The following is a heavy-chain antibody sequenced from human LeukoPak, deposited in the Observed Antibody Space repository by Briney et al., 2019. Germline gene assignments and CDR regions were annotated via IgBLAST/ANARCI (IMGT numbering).Heavy chain of an antibody. J-gene: IGHJ6*03. V-gene: IGHV4-59*01. CDR3: ARAPRNYDFLPTRGMDV. D-gene: IGHD3-3*01. CDR2: IYYSGST. Sequence: SETLSLTCTVSGGSISSYYWSWIRQPPGKGLEWIGYIYYSGSTNYNPSLKSRVTISVDTSKNQFSLKLSSVTAADTAVYYCARAPRNYDFLPTRGMDVWGKGTTVTVSS. CDR1: GGSISSYY.